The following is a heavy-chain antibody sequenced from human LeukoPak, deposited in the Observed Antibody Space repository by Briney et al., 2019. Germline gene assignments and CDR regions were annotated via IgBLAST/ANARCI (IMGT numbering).Heavy chain of an antibody. J-gene: IGHJ6*02. V-gene: IGHV1-69*13. CDR1: GGTFSSYA. CDR2: IIPIFGTA. D-gene: IGHD3-9*01. CDR3: ARVTGSPGDYCYYGMDV. Sequence: SVKVSCKASGGTFSSYAISWVRQAPGQGLEWMGGIIPIFGTANYAQKFQGRVTITADESTSTAYMELSSLRSEDTAVYYCARVTGSPGDYCYYGMDVWGQGTTVTVSS.